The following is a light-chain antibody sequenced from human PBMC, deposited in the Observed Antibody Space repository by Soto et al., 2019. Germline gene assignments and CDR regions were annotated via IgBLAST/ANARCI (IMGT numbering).Light chain of an antibody. J-gene: IGKJ1*01. V-gene: IGKV3-20*01. CDR2: GTS. CDR1: QSVSSSS. CDR3: QQYGSSPPVT. Sequence: ETVLTQSPGSLSLSRGERATRSCGASQSVSSSSLAWYQQRPGQAPRLLIYGTSSRATGIPDRFSGSGSGTDFTLTISRLEPEDFAVYYCQQYGSSPPVTFGQGTKVDIK.